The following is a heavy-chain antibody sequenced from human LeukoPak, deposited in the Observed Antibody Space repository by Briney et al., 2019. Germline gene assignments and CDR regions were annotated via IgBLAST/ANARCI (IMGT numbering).Heavy chain of an antibody. D-gene: IGHD5-18*01. CDR3: ARGRENRRGYSYGYGSEFDP. CDR2: INPNSGGT. CDR1: GYTFTGYY. Sequence: ASVKVSCKASGYTFTGYYMHWVRQAPGQGLEWMGWINPNSGGTNYAQKFQGKVTMTTDTSTSTAYMELRSLRSDDTAVYYCARGRENRRGYSYGYGSEFDPWGQGTLVTVSS. J-gene: IGHJ5*02. V-gene: IGHV1-2*02.